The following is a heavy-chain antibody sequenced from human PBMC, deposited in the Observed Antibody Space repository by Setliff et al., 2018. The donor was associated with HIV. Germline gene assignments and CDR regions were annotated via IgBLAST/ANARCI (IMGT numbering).Heavy chain of an antibody. D-gene: IGHD3-9*01. V-gene: IGHV3-30*04. CDR1: GFTFSAFP. CDR3: ARALTGAGTFDV. J-gene: IGHJ3*01. Sequence: GGSLRLSCAASGFTFSAFPMHWVRQAPGKGLEWVTLISFDGDNTYFADSVRGRFTISRDNSKSAMPLQMHGVTPEDTAIYYCARALTGAGTFDVWGQGTMVTVSS. CDR2: ISFDGDNT.